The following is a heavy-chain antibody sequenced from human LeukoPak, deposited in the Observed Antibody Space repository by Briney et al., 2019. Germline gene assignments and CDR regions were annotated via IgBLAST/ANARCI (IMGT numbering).Heavy chain of an antibody. CDR3: ARTIVGATMALDY. D-gene: IGHD1-26*01. J-gene: IGHJ4*02. CDR1: GGSISSGDYY. Sequence: SQTLSLTCTVSGGSISSGDYYWSWIRQPPGKGLEWIGYIYYSGSSYYNPSLKSRVTISVDTSKNQFSLKLSSVTAADTAVYYCARTIVGATMALDYWGQGTLVAVSS. CDR2: IYYSGSS. V-gene: IGHV4-30-4*08.